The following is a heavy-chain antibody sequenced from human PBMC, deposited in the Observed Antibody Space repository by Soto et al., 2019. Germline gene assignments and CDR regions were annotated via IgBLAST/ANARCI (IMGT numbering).Heavy chain of an antibody. J-gene: IGHJ4*02. Sequence: GESLKISCRGSGYRFTNYWIAWVRQMPGKGLEWMGIIYPGDSDTRYSPSFQGQVTISADKTISAAYLQWSSLKASDTAVYYCARRSGSYSQFYRQYPYCFDFWGQGTLVTVSS. CDR2: IYPGDSDT. CDR1: GYRFTNYW. D-gene: IGHD3-10*01. CDR3: ARRSGSYSQFYRQYPYCFDF. V-gene: IGHV5-51*01.